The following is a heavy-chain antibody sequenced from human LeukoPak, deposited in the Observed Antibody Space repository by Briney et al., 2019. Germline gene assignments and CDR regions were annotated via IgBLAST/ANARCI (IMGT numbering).Heavy chain of an antibody. CDR1: DDSISNYF. CDR2: ISPSGRT. D-gene: IGHD2-15*01. CDR3: ARLLRWSEDGFDI. Sequence: SETLSLTCTVSDDSISNYFWSWIRQSPGQGLEGMGYISPSGRTNYTPPLESRVSISVATSKTQFSLKLRSMTAADTAVYYCARLLRWSEDGFDIWGQGTMVSVSS. J-gene: IGHJ3*02. V-gene: IGHV4-4*09.